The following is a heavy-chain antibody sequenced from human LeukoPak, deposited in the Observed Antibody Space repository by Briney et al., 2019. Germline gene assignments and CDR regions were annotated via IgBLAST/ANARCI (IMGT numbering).Heavy chain of an antibody. CDR1: GGSISSYY. CDR3: ARLVEYGSSSFDY. D-gene: IGHD6-6*01. Sequence: SETLSLTCTVSGGSISSYYWNWIRQPPGKGLEWIGYIYYSGSTNYNPSLKSRVTISVDTSKNQFSLKLSSVTAADTVVYYCARLVEYGSSSFDYWAREPWSPSP. V-gene: IGHV4-59*08. J-gene: IGHJ4*02. CDR2: IYYSGST.